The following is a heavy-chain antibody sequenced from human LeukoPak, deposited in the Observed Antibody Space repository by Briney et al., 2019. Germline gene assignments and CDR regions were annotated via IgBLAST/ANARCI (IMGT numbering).Heavy chain of an antibody. J-gene: IGHJ4*02. Sequence: PSETLSLTCTVSGGSISSSSYYWGWIRQPPGKGLEWIVSIYYSGSTYYNPSLKSRVTISVDTSKNQFSLKLSSVTAADTAVYYCASIRGIAAAGDWGQGTLVTVSS. CDR3: ASIRGIAAAGD. V-gene: IGHV4-39*01. CDR1: GGSISSSSYY. CDR2: IYYSGST. D-gene: IGHD6-13*01.